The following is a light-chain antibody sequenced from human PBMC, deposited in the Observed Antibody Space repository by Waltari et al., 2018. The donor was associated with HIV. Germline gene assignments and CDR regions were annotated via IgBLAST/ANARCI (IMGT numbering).Light chain of an antibody. J-gene: IGKJ2*01. CDR1: QGIRND. CDR2: AAS. V-gene: IGKV1-6*01. Sequence: AIQMTQSPSSLSAAVGDSVTITCRSSQGIRNDLGWYQQKSGKAPKLLIYAASALHNGVPSRFGGSGSGTDFTLTISSVQPEDFATYYCLQDYKAPYTFGQGTKLEIK. CDR3: LQDYKAPYT.